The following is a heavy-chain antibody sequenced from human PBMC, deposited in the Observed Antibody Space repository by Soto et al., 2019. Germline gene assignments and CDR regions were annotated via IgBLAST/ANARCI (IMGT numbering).Heavy chain of an antibody. CDR1: VFSLSTSGVG. J-gene: IGHJ5*02. V-gene: IGHV2-5*02. Sequence: GSGPALGNPTQTLTLAFTFSVFSLSTSGVGMGWIRQPPGKALECLALIYWDDDKRYSPSLKSRLTVTKDTSKNQVVLTMTNMDPVDTATYYCAHRRYNWNWLDPWGQGTLVTVSS. CDR2: IYWDDDK. CDR3: AHRRYNWNWLDP. D-gene: IGHD1-20*01.